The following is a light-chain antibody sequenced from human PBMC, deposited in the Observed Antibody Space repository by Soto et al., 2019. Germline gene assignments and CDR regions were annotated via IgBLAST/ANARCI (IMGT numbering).Light chain of an antibody. CDR2: GAS. J-gene: IGKJ1*01. CDR1: QSVSSD. Sequence: EIVLTQSPVTLSMSPGERATLSCRVSQSVSSDLAWYQQKPGQAPRLLISGASTRAAGISDRFRGSGSGTEFTLTISSLRSEDSAIYYCQQYFEWPPMTFGQGTKVDI. V-gene: IGKV3-15*01. CDR3: QQYFEWPPMT.